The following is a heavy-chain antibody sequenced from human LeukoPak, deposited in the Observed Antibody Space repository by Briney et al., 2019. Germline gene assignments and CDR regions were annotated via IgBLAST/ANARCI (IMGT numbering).Heavy chain of an antibody. CDR1: GFTFSSYA. Sequence: TGGSLRLSCAASGFTFSSYAMHWVRQAPGKGLEWVAVISYDGSNKYYADSVKGRFTISRDNSKNTLYLQMNSLRAEDTAVYYCAIDSSGYYYVPFDYWGQGTLVTVSS. CDR3: AIDSSGYYYVPFDY. V-gene: IGHV3-30*04. D-gene: IGHD3-22*01. CDR2: ISYDGSNK. J-gene: IGHJ4*02.